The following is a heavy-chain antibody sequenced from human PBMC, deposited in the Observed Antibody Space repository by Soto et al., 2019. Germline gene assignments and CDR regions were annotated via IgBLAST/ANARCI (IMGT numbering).Heavy chain of an antibody. Sequence: ASVKVSCKASGGTFSSYAISWVRQAPGQGLEWMGGIIPIFGTANYAQKFQGRVTITADESTSTAYMELSSLRSEDTAVYYCARYPMYHCTNGVCYGAFDYWGQGTLVTVSS. D-gene: IGHD2-8*01. CDR2: IIPIFGTA. J-gene: IGHJ4*02. CDR1: GGTFSSYA. V-gene: IGHV1-69*13. CDR3: ARYPMYHCTNGVCYGAFDY.